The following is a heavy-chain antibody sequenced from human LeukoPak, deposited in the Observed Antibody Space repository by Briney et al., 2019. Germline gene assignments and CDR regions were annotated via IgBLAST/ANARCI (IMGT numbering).Heavy chain of an antibody. V-gene: IGHV3-30*03. CDR3: ARGSKSYGDYIRSRIHYFDY. Sequence: GGSLRLSCAASGFTFSSYGMHWVRQAPGKGLEWVAAISYDVINKYYADSVKGRFTISRDNSKNTLYLQMNSLRAEDTAVYYCARGSKSYGDYIRSRIHYFDYWGQGALVTVSS. J-gene: IGHJ4*02. CDR2: ISYDVINK. CDR1: GFTFSSYG. D-gene: IGHD4-17*01.